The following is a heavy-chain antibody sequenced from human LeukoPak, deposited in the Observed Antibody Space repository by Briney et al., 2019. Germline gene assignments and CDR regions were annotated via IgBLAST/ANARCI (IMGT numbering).Heavy chain of an antibody. CDR3: ARDSGYSYADDY. CDR1: GYTFSTYA. CDR2: ISYDGSNT. D-gene: IGHD5-18*01. Sequence: GGSLRLSCAASGYTFSTYAMHWVRQAPGKGLEWVAVISYDGSNTYYADSVRGRFTISRDNSKNTLYLQMNSLRPEDTTVFYCARDSGYSYADDYWGQGTLVTVSS. V-gene: IGHV3-30-3*01. J-gene: IGHJ4*02.